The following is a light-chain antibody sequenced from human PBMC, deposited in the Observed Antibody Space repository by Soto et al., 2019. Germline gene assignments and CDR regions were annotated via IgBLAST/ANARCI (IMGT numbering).Light chain of an antibody. CDR2: AAS. CDR3: QQYSSYPRT. Sequence: AIRMTQSPSSLSASTGDRVTITCRASQGISSYLAWYQQKPGKAPKLLIYAASTLQSGVPSRFSGSGPGTDFTLTISCLQSEDFATHYCQQYSSYPRTFGHGTKVDIK. V-gene: IGKV1-8*01. CDR1: QGISSY. J-gene: IGKJ1*01.